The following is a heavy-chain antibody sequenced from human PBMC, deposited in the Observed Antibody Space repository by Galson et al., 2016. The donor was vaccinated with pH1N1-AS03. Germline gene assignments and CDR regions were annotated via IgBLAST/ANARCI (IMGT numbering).Heavy chain of an antibody. J-gene: IGHJ6*02. D-gene: IGHD3-16*01. CDR3: ARDEGGLEF. CDR1: AFTLSDKY. V-gene: IGHV3-53*05. Sequence: SLRLSCASSAFTLSDKYMSWVRQAPGKGLEWVSVIHSGGNTDYADSVKGRFSLSRDNSKNTLSLQMNNLRPEDTALYYCARDEGGLEFWGQGTTVIVSS. CDR2: IHSGGNT.